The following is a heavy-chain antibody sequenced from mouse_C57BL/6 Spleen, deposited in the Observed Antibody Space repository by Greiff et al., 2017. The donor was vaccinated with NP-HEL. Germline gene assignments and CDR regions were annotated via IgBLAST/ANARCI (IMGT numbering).Heavy chain of an antibody. D-gene: IGHD3-2*02. Sequence: QVQLQQSGAELVKPGASVKLSCKASGYTFTSYWMHWVKQRPGQGLEWIGMIHPNSGSTNYNEKFKSKATLTVDKSSSTAYMQLSSLTSEDSAVYYCARLDSSGYAYWGQGTLVTVSA. V-gene: IGHV1-64*01. CDR2: IHPNSGST. CDR3: ARLDSSGYAY. J-gene: IGHJ3*01. CDR1: GYTFTSYW.